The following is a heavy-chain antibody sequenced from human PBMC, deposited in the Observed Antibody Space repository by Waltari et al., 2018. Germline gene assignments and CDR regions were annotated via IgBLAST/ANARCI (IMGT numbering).Heavy chain of an antibody. CDR1: GSTFTSYA. CDR3: ARGLAAAGWDYFDY. CDR2: INAGNGNT. Sequence: QVQLVRSGAEVQKPGASVQVSCKASGSTFTSYAMHWVRQAPGQRLEWMGWINAGNGNTKYSQEFQGRVTITRDTSASTAYMELSSLRSEDMAVYYCARGLAAAGWDYFDYWGQGTLVTVSS. D-gene: IGHD6-13*01. J-gene: IGHJ4*02. V-gene: IGHV1-3*03.